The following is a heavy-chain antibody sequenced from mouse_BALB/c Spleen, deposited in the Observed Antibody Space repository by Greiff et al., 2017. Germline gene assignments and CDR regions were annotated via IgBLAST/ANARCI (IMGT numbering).Heavy chain of an antibody. CDR2: IYPGDGDT. V-gene: IGHV1-82*01. Sequence: QVQLQQSGPELVKPGASVKISCKASGYAFSSSWMNWVKQRPGQGLEWIGRIYPGDGDTNYNGKFKGKATLTADKSSSTAYMKLSSLTSVDSAVYFCARSYYGSSTDYYAMDYWGQGTSVTVSS. D-gene: IGHD1-1*01. CDR3: ARSYYGSSTDYYAMDY. J-gene: IGHJ4*01. CDR1: GYAFSSSW.